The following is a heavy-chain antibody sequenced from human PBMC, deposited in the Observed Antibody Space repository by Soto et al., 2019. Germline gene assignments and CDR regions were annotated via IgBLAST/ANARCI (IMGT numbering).Heavy chain of an antibody. Sequence: QVQLVQSGAEVKKPGSSVTVSCKASGGTFSSYAISWVRQAPGQGLEWMGGIIPIFGTANYSQKFQGRVTITADESTSTAYMELSSLRSEDTAVYYCARGQIDIVVGPPGLDIWGQGTMVTVSS. CDR2: IIPIFGTA. CDR1: GGTFSSYA. D-gene: IGHD2-2*01. V-gene: IGHV1-69*01. J-gene: IGHJ3*02. CDR3: ARGQIDIVVGPPGLDI.